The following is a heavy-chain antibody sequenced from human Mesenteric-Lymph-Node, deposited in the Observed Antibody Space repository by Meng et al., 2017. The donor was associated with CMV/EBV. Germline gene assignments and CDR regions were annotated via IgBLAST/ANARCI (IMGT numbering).Heavy chain of an antibody. CDR1: AFNFRSYS. D-gene: IGHD2-15*01. J-gene: IGHJ5*02. CDR3: VGDVKWCRFPNWFGP. CDR2: ISNDGSYI. Sequence: GESLKISCETSAFNFRSYSMNWVRQAPGKGLEWVSYISNDGSYIYYADSVKGRFTISRDNAKSSLYLQMNSLRAEDTAMYYCVGDVKWCRFPNWFGPWGQGTLVTVSS. V-gene: IGHV3-21*01.